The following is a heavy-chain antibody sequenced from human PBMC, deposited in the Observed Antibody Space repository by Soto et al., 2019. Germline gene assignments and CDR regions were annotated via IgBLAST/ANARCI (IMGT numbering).Heavy chain of an antibody. Sequence: SETLSLTCTVSGGSISSYYWSWIRQPPGKGLEWIGYIYYSGSTNYNPSLKSQVTISVDTSKNQFSLKLSSVTAADKAVYYCARDRSGSYLSWFDPWGQGTLVTVSS. CDR3: ARDRSGSYLSWFDP. CDR2: IYYSGST. V-gene: IGHV4-59*01. CDR1: GGSISSYY. J-gene: IGHJ5*02. D-gene: IGHD1-26*01.